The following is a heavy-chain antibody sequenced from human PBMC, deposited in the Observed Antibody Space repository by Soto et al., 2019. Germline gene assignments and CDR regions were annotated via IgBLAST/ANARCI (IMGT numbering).Heavy chain of an antibody. J-gene: IGHJ4*02. D-gene: IGHD3-10*01. V-gene: IGHV3-30-3*01. Sequence: QVQLVESGGGVVQPGRSLRLSCAASGFTFNTYTMHWARQAPGKVLEWVAVISYDGSITYYGDSVKGRFTISRDNSKKTLFLQMNSLGPEDTAVYYCARAYYYDGNSKEAFDYWGQGTLVPVSS. CDR2: ISYDGSIT. CDR3: ARAYYYDGNSKEAFDY. CDR1: GFTFNTYT.